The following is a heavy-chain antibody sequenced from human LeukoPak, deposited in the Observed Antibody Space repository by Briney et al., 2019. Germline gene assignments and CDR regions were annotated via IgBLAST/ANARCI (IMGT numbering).Heavy chain of an antibody. CDR2: FDPEDGET. V-gene: IGHV1-24*01. CDR1: GYTLTELS. D-gene: IGHD6-19*01. CDR3: ARSVGGWYHSGQPTKWFDY. J-gene: IGHJ4*02. Sequence: ASVKVSCKVSGYTLTELSMHWVRQAPGKGLEWMGGFDPEDGETIYAQKFQGRVTMTEDTSTDTAYMELSSLRSEDTAVYYCARSVGGWYHSGQPTKWFDYWGQGTLVTVSS.